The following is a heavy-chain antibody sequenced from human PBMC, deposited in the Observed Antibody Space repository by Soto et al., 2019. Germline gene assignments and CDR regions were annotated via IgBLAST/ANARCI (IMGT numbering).Heavy chain of an antibody. D-gene: IGHD1-1*01. V-gene: IGHV3-53*01. CDR1: GFTISGKKY. Sequence: LRLSCAAFGFTISGKKYVAWVRQAPGKGLEWVSALYDLDGSFYAASVKGRFTTSSDSSKTTVYLQMNDLRPDDTAVYYCATWHEREHAYDVWGQGTTVTVSS. CDR3: ATWHEREHAYDV. J-gene: IGHJ3*01. CDR2: LYDLDGS.